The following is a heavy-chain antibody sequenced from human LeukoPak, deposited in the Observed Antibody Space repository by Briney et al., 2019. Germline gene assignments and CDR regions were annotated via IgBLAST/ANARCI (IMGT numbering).Heavy chain of an antibody. J-gene: IGHJ6*02. D-gene: IGHD6-6*01. V-gene: IGHV3-53*01. Sequence: SGGSLRLSCAASGFTVSSNYMSWVRQAPGKGLEWVSVIYSGGSTYYADSVKGRFTISRDNYKNTLYLQMNSLRAEDTAVYYCASTRPNYYYGMDVWGQGTTVTVSS. CDR2: IYSGGST. CDR3: ASTRPNYYYGMDV. CDR1: GFTVSSNY.